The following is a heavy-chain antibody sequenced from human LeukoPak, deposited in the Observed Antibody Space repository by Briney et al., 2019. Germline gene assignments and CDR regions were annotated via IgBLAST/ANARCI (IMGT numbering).Heavy chain of an antibody. CDR1: GYTLTELS. Sequence: ASVKVSCKVSGYTLTELSMHWVRQAPGKGLEWMGGFDPEDGETIHAQKFQGRVTMTEDTSTDTAYMELSSLRSEDTAVYYCATDLLLYSSSSFSYWGQGTLVTVSS. D-gene: IGHD6-6*01. CDR2: FDPEDGET. J-gene: IGHJ4*02. CDR3: ATDLLLYSSSSFSY. V-gene: IGHV1-24*01.